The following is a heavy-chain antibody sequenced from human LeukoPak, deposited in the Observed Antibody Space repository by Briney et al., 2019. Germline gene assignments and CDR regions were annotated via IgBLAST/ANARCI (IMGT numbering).Heavy chain of an antibody. CDR1: GYSFTSYW. CDR3: ARHRTYCSSTSCYSSWFDP. D-gene: IGHD2-2*02. V-gene: IGHV5-51*01. J-gene: IGHJ5*02. CDR2: IYPGDSDT. Sequence: GESLKISCKGSGYSFTSYWIGWVRQMPGKGLEWMGFIYPGDSDTRYSPSFQGQVTISADKSISTAYLQWSSLKASDTAMYYCARHRTYCSSTSCYSSWFDPWGQGTLVTVSS.